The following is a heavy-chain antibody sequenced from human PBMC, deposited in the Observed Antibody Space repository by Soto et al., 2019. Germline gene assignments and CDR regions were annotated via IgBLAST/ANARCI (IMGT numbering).Heavy chain of an antibody. CDR1: GGSFSDYY. Sequence: SETLSLTCVVYGGSFSDYYWSWIRQPPGKGLEWIGEISHSGSTNYSPSLKSRVPISVDKSKNQFSLKVRSVTAADTAMYYCASFSVASDAFDIWGQGTMVTVSS. CDR3: ASFSVASDAFDI. CDR2: ISHSGST. V-gene: IGHV4-34*01. D-gene: IGHD5-12*01. J-gene: IGHJ3*02.